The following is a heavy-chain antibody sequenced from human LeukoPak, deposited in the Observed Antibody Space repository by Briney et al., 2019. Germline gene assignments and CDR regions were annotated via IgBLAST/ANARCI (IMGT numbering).Heavy chain of an antibody. D-gene: IGHD2-21*01. CDR3: ARQAKAVVQYIDFDF. V-gene: IGHV4-39*01. CDR1: GGSISSSGSH. Sequence: SETLSLTCTVSGGSISSSGSHWGWIRQPPGKGLEWIGTIYYGGSAYYTPTLKSRVTISVDTSKNQFSLNRRSVTATDTAVYYCARQAKAVVQYIDFDFWGQGTLVTVSS. J-gene: IGHJ4*02. CDR2: IYYGGSA.